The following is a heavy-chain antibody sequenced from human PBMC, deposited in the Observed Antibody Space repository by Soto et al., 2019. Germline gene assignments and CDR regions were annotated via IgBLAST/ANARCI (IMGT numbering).Heavy chain of an antibody. J-gene: IGHJ4*02. CDR3: ARSVEGHFDY. Sequence: EVHLVESGGDLVQRGGSLRLSCAASGFTFSICSMNWVRQAPGKGLEWFSYITSDTKTIKYADSVKGRFTISRDNAKNSVYLQMNSLRDEDTAVYYCARSVEGHFDYWGQGTEVTVSS. D-gene: IGHD6-19*01. CDR2: ITSDTKTI. CDR1: GFTFSICS. V-gene: IGHV3-48*02.